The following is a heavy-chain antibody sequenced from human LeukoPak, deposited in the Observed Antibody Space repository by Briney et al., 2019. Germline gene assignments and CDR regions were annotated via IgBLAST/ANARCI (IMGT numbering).Heavy chain of an antibody. V-gene: IGHV3-23*01. Sequence: PGGSLRLSCAAPGFTFCSYAISWGRQAPGEGLGLVSAISGSGGSTYYADSVKGRFTISRDNSKNTLYLQMNSLRAEDTAVYYCARAYYYDSSGYSRLPHYFDYWGQGTLVTVSS. CDR2: ISGSGGST. CDR3: ARAYYYDSSGYSRLPHYFDY. CDR1: GFTFCSYA. D-gene: IGHD3-22*01. J-gene: IGHJ4*02.